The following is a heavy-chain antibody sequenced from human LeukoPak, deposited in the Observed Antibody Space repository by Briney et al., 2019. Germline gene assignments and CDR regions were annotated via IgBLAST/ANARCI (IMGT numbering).Heavy chain of an antibody. J-gene: IGHJ5*02. V-gene: IGHV1-46*01. D-gene: IGHD6-19*01. CDR1: GYTFTSYY. CDR3: ARSQQWLGNWFDP. Sequence: ASVKVSCKASGYTFTSYYMHWVRQAPGQGLEWMGIINPSGGSTNYAQKFQGRVTITADKSTSTAYMELSSLRSEDTAVYYCARSQQWLGNWFDPWGQGTLVTVSS. CDR2: INPSGGST.